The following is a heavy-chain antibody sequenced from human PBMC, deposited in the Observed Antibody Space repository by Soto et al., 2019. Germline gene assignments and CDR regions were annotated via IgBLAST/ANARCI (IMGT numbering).Heavy chain of an antibody. D-gene: IGHD2-2*02. CDR2: ISYDGSEK. CDR3: TKSPNFYCSSPNCYKYYFDH. CDR1: GFTFNTYG. J-gene: IGHJ4*02. Sequence: GGSLRLSCAASGFTFNTYGMHWVRQAPGKXLEWVAVISYDGSEKYDVDSAKGRFTISKDNSKNTLYLQMNSLRPEDTAVYYCTKSPNFYCSSPNCYKYYFDHWGQGTRVTVSS. V-gene: IGHV3-30*18.